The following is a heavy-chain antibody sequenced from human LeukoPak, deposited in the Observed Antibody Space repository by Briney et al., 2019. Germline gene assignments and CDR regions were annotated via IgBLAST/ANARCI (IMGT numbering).Heavy chain of an antibody. CDR3: AKDSLADIDY. V-gene: IGHV3-30*02. CDR1: GFIFSTYG. Sequence: GGSLRLSCAASGFIFSTYGMYWVRQAPGKGLEWVAFIRHDGSIKNYGDSVKGRSTISRDNSKNTLYLQMNSLRAEDTAVYYCAKDSLADIDYWGQGTLVTVSS. D-gene: IGHD3-16*01. CDR2: IRHDGSIK. J-gene: IGHJ4*02.